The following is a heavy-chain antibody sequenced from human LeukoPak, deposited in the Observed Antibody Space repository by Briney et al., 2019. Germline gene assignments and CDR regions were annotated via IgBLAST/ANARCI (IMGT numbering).Heavy chain of an antibody. V-gene: IGHV3-74*01. CDR3: VRETGTIGYYMDV. CDR2: IHRDGGMT. D-gene: IGHD2-15*01. Sequence: GGSLRLSCAASGFTFTGNSMHWVRQGPGKGLLWVARIHRDGGMTRHADSVEGRFTISRDNAKNTLYLQMNSLRAEDTAIYYCVRETGTIGYYMDVWGKGTTVTVSS. CDR1: GFTFTGNS. J-gene: IGHJ6*03.